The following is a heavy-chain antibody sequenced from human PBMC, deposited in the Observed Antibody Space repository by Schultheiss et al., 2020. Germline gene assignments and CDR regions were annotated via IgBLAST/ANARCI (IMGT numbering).Heavy chain of an antibody. J-gene: IGHJ6*02. V-gene: IGHV5-10-1*01. Sequence: GGSLRLSCKGSGYSFTSYWIGWVRQMPGKGPEWMGRIDPSDSNTNYSPSFQGHVTISADKSISTAYLQWSRLKASDTATYYCARHGLELGPDNYYFNMDVWGQGTTVTVSS. CDR1: GYSFTSYW. D-gene: IGHD3/OR15-3a*01. CDR3: ARHGLELGPDNYYFNMDV. CDR2: IDPSDSNT.